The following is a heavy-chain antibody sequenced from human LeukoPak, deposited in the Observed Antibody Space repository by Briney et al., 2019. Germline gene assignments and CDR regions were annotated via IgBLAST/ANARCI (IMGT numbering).Heavy chain of an antibody. CDR2: IKEDGSEK. D-gene: IGHD2-21*02. V-gene: IGHV3-7*01. CDR3: ARVGIAVEDCGGDCNYYFDH. J-gene: IGHJ4*02. CDR1: GFIFSGAW. Sequence: GGSLRLSCAASGFIFSGAWMSWVRQAPGKGLEWVANIKEDGSEKHYVDSVNGRFTISRDNAKNSVYLQMNSLRAEDTAVYYCARVGIAVEDCGGDCNYYFDHWGQGTLVTVSS.